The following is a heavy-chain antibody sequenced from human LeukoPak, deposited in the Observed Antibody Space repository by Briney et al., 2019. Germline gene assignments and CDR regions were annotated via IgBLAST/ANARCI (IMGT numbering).Heavy chain of an antibody. CDR1: GFTFNIYD. V-gene: IGHV3-30*02. CDR3: TKLASVSTDY. D-gene: IGHD4-11*01. CDR2: IRYDGGNE. J-gene: IGHJ4*02. Sequence: GGSLRLSCAVSGFTFNIYDMYWVRQAPGKGLEWVAFIRYDGGNEYYADSVKGRFTTSRDNSKNTLYLQMNSLRPEDTAVYYCTKLASVSTDYWGQGTLVTVS.